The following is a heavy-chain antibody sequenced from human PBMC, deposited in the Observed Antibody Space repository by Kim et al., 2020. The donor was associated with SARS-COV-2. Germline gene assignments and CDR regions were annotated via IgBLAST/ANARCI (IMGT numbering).Heavy chain of an antibody. CDR1: GFTFSSYA. Sequence: GGSLRLSCAASGFTFSSYAMSWVRQAPGKGLEWVSAISGSGGSTYYADSVKGRFTISRDNSKNTLYLQMNSLRAEDTAVYYCAKDQVVPAAYYYYYGMDVWGQGTTVTVSS. J-gene: IGHJ6*02. V-gene: IGHV3-23*01. D-gene: IGHD2-2*01. CDR2: ISGSGGST. CDR3: AKDQVVPAAYYYYYGMDV.